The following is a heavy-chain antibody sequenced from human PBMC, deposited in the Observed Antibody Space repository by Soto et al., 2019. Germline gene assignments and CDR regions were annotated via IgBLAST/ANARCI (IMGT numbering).Heavy chain of an antibody. J-gene: IGHJ6*02. CDR2: IWYDGSNK. D-gene: IGHD6-13*01. V-gene: IGHV3-33*01. Sequence: GGSLRLSCAASGFTFSSYGMHWVRQAPGKGLEWVAVIWYDGSNKYYADSVKGRFTISRDNSKNKLYLQMNSLRAEDTAVYYCARDQRIAAAGNNYYYYGMDVWGQGTTVTVSS. CDR3: ARDQRIAAAGNNYYYYGMDV. CDR1: GFTFSSYG.